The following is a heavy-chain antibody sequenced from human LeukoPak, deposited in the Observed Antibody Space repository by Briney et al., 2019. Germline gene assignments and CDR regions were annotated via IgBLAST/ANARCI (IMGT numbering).Heavy chain of an antibody. Sequence: SETLSLTCTVSGGSVTYTNYYWGWIRQPPGKGLQWIGVIYYNGKTYYNPSLKSRVTISVDTSKNQFSLKLSSVTAADTAVYYCASGPYDFWSGYYFDYWGQGTLVTVSS. CDR1: GGSVTYTNYY. V-gene: IGHV4-39*07. J-gene: IGHJ4*02. CDR3: ASGPYDFWSGYYFDY. CDR2: IYYNGKT. D-gene: IGHD3-3*01.